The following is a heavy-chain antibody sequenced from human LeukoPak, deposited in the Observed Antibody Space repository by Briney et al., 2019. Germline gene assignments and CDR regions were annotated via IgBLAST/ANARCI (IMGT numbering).Heavy chain of an antibody. Sequence: SETLSLTCTVSGGSISSYYWSWIRQPPGKGLEWIGYIYYSGSTNYNPSLKSRVTISVDTSKNQFSLKLSSVTAADTAVYYCARESNTAGDAFDIWGQGTMVTVSS. CDR1: GGSISSYY. V-gene: IGHV4-59*01. J-gene: IGHJ3*02. CDR2: IYYSGST. CDR3: ARESNTAGDAFDI. D-gene: IGHD5-18*01.